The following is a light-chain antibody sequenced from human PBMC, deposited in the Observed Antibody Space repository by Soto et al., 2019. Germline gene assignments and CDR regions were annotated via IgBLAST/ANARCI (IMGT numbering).Light chain of an antibody. CDR1: QSISIW. V-gene: IGKV1-5*03. CDR2: KAS. CDR3: QQYNRDSK. J-gene: IGKJ1*01. Sequence: IQMTQSPSTLSASVGDRVTITCRASQSISIWLAWYQQKPGKAPKLLIYKASSLESGVPSRFSGSGSGTEFTLTINRLQPDALATSYCQQYNRDSKLGQGTKMDIK.